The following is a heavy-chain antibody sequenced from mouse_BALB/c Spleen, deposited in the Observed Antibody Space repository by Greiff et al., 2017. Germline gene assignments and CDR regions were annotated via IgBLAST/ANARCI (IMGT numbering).Heavy chain of an antibody. CDR1: GFTFSSYT. D-gene: IGHD2-4*01. CDR3: TRHGDYDGYYAMDY. Sequence: EVMLVESGGGLVKPGGSLKLSCAASGFTFSSYTMSWVRQTPEKRLEWVATISSGGSYTYYPDSVKGRFTISRDNAKNTLYLQMSSLKSEDTAMYYCTRHGDYDGYYAMDYWGQGTSVTVSS. J-gene: IGHJ4*01. CDR2: ISSGGSYT. V-gene: IGHV5-6-4*01.